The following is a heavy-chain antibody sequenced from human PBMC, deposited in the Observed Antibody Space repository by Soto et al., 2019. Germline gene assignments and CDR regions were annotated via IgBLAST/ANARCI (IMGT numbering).Heavy chain of an antibody. CDR2: ISYDGSNK. V-gene: IGHV3-30-3*01. CDR1: GFTFSSYA. CDR3: ARDEWYCSGGSCSIHWYFDL. Sequence: QVQLVESGGGVVQPGRSLRLSCAASGFTFSSYAMHWVRQAPGKGLEWVAVISYDGSNKYYADSVKGRFTISRDNSKNTXYXLMNSLRAEDTAVYYCARDEWYCSGGSCSIHWYFDLWGRGTLVTVSS. J-gene: IGHJ2*01. D-gene: IGHD2-15*01.